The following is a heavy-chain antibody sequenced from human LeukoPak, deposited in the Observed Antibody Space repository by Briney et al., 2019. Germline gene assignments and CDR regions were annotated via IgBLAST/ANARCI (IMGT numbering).Heavy chain of an antibody. CDR3: AKEGDSSGWYNKNYFDY. CDR2: ISSSGGST. D-gene: IGHD6-19*01. CDR1: GFTFSSYG. Sequence: GGSLRLSCAASGFTFSSYGMSWVRQAPGKGLEWVSVISSSGGSTYHADSVKGRFTISRDNSKNTLYLQMNSLRAEDTAVYYCAKEGDSSGWYNKNYFDYWGQGTLVTVSS. J-gene: IGHJ4*02. V-gene: IGHV3-23*01.